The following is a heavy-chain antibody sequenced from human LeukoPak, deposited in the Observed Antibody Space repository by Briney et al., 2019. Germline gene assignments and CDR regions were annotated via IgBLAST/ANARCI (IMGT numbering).Heavy chain of an antibody. CDR3: AKYVLRFLEWSAAYYYYGMDV. D-gene: IGHD3-3*01. J-gene: IGHJ6*02. CDR1: GFTFSSYA. Sequence: GWSLRLSCAASGFTFSSYAMSWVRQAPGEGLEGVSAISGSGCSTYYADSVNGRFTISIDNSKNTLYLQMNSLTAEHTALYYCAKYVLRFLEWSAAYYYYGMDVWGQGTTVTVSS. CDR2: ISGSGCST. V-gene: IGHV3-23*01.